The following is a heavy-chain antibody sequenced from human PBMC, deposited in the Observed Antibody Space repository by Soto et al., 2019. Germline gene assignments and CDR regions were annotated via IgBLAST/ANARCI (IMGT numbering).Heavy chain of an antibody. Sequence: NPVGSLRLSCAASGFTFSSYSMNWVRQAPGKGLEWVSSISSSSSYIYYADSVKGRFTISRDNAKNSLYLQMNSLRAEDTAVYYCARDSAAAGNVDGMDVWGQGTTVTVSS. J-gene: IGHJ6*02. CDR3: ARDSAAAGNVDGMDV. D-gene: IGHD6-13*01. CDR2: ISSSSSYI. CDR1: GFTFSSYS. V-gene: IGHV3-21*01.